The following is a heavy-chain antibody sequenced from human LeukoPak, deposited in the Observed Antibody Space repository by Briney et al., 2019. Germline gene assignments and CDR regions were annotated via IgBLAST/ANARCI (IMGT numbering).Heavy chain of an antibody. D-gene: IGHD1-1*01. CDR2: IKEDGSEK. CDR1: GFTFSTFW. V-gene: IGHV3-7*01. J-gene: IGHJ4*02. CDR3: ARGGTFVSDY. Sequence: GGSLRLSCAGSGFTFSTFWMSWVRQAPGKGLEWVANIKEDGSEKYYVDSMKGRFTVSRDNAKNSLYLQMDSLRAEDTAVYYCARGGTFVSDYWGQGTLVTVSS.